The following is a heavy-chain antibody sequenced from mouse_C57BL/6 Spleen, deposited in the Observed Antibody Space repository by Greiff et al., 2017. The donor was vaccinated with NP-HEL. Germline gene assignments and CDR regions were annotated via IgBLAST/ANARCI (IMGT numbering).Heavy chain of an antibody. J-gene: IGHJ3*01. V-gene: IGHV1-50*01. CDR2: IDPSDSYT. CDR1: GYTFTSYW. D-gene: IGHD1-1*01. Sequence: QVQLQQPGAELVKPGASVKLSCKASGYTFTSYWMQWVKQRPGQGLEWIGEIDPSDSYTNYSQKFKGKATLTVDTSSSTAYMQLSSLTSEDSAVYYCARGYYGSSRGFAYWGQGTLVTVSA. CDR3: ARGYYGSSRGFAY.